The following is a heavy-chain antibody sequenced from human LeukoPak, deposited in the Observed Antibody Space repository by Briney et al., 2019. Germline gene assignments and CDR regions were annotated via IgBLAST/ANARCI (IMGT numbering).Heavy chain of an antibody. D-gene: IGHD2-21*02. CDR3: VREDTPATANY. V-gene: IGHV3-23*01. Sequence: GGSLRLSCAASGFNFANHAMSWVRQTPGKGLEWVSAISGGGDITYYADSVTGRFTISRDNSKDTLFLQMHSLRPGDTAVYYCVREDTPATANYWDQGTLVTISS. CDR1: GFNFANHA. J-gene: IGHJ4*02. CDR2: ISGGGDIT.